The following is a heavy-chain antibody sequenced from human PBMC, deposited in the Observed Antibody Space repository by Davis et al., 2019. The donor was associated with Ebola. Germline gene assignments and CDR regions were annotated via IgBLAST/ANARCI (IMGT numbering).Heavy chain of an antibody. D-gene: IGHD4-17*01. V-gene: IGHV1-2*06. CDR2: INPNSGGT. Sequence: ASVKVSCKTSGGTFTNYAVNWVRQAPGQGLEWMGRINPNSGGTTYAQKFQGRVTMTRDTSISTAYMELSRLRSDDTAVYYCARLGRATATVTTLGFDYWGQGTLVTVSS. CDR1: GGTFTNYA. J-gene: IGHJ4*02. CDR3: ARLGRATATVTTLGFDY.